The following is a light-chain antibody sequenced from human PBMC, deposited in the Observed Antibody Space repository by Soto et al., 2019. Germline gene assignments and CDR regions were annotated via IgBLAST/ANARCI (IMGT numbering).Light chain of an antibody. CDR3: QQYKNWPLT. Sequence: EIVMTQSPATLSVSPGERATLSCRASQSVSSSLAWYQQKPGQAPRLLIHGASTRATGIPARFSGSGSGTEFTLTISGLQSEDFAVYYCQQYKNWPLTFGGGTKGDIK. CDR1: QSVSSS. CDR2: GAS. J-gene: IGKJ4*01. V-gene: IGKV3-15*01.